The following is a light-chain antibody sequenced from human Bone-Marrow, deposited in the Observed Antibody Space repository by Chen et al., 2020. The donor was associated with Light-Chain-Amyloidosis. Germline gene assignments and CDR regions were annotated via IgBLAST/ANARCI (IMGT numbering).Light chain of an antibody. J-gene: IGLJ3*02. Sequence: NFMLTQPHSVSESPGKTVIISCTRSSGSIATNYVQWYQQRPGRSPTTVIYEDDQRPSGVPDRCSGSIDRSSNSASLTISGLKTEDEADYDCQSYQGSSQGVFGGGTKLTVL. CDR2: EDD. V-gene: IGLV6-57*01. CDR1: SGSIATNY. CDR3: QSYQGSSQGV.